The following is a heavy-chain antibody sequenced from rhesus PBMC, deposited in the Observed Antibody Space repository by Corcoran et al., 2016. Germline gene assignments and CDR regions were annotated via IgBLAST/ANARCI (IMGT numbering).Heavy chain of an antibody. J-gene: IGHJ4*01. D-gene: IGHD3-9*01. Sequence: QVQLQESGPGLVKPSETLSLTCAVSGGSVSSSNWWSWIRRPPGKGLAWMGYISGKGGSTYSHPSRKNRVTISTDTSKAQFSLKLSSVTAAGTAVYYCARFFPVSDYWGQGVLVTVSS. V-gene: IGHV4-65*01. CDR1: GGSVSSSNW. CDR2: ISGKGGST. CDR3: ARFFPVSDY.